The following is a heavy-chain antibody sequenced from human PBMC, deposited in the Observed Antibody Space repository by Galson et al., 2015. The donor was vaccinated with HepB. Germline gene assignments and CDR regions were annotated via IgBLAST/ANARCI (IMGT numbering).Heavy chain of an antibody. V-gene: IGHV3-33*01. CDR2: IWYDGSNK. CDR3: ARDCSGGSCYPGPYYYYGMDV. Sequence: SLRLSCAASGFTFSSYGMHWVRQAPGKGLEWVAVIWYDGSNKYYADSVKGRFTISRDNSKNTLYLQMNSLRAEDTAVYYCARDCSGGSCYPGPYYYYGMDVWGQGTTVTVSS. CDR1: GFTFSSYG. D-gene: IGHD2-15*01. J-gene: IGHJ6*02.